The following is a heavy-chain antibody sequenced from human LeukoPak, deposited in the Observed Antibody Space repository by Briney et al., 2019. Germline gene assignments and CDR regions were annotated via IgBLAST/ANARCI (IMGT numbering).Heavy chain of an antibody. CDR2: ISYDGSNK. V-gene: IGHV3-30*18. D-gene: IGHD6-19*01. CDR1: GFTVSSYY. Sequence: GGSLRLSCAAPGFTVSSYYMTGVRQAPGKGLEWVAVISYDGSNKYYADSVKGRFTISRDNSKNTLYLQMNSLRPEYTAVYYCAKSRVRELAVAGNWGQGTLVTVSS. J-gene: IGHJ4*02. CDR3: AKSRVRELAVAGN.